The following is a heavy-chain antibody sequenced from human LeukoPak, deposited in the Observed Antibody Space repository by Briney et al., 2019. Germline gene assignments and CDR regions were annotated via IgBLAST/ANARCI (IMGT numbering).Heavy chain of an antibody. Sequence: SETLSLTCTVSGGSISSYYWSWIRQPPGKGLEWIGYFYYSGSANCNPSLKSRVTISVDTSKNQFSLKLSSVTAADTAVYYCARGMYPFDIWGQGTMVTVSS. CDR3: ARGMYPFDI. J-gene: IGHJ3*02. V-gene: IGHV4-59*01. CDR2: FYYSGSA. CDR1: GGSISSYY. D-gene: IGHD2-8*01.